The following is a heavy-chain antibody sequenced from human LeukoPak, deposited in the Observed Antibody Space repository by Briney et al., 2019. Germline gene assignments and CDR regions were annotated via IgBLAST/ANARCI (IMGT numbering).Heavy chain of an antibody. V-gene: IGHV1-2*02. CDR2: INPNSGGT. D-gene: IGHD6-13*01. J-gene: IGHJ6*02. CDR1: GYTFTGYY. CDR3: ARAAPALYYYYGMDV. Sequence: ASVKVSFKASGYTFTGYYMHWVRQAPGQGLEWMGWINPNSGGTNYAQKFQGRVTMTRDTSISTAYMELSRLRSDDTAVYYCARAAPALYYYYGMDVWGQGTTVTVSS.